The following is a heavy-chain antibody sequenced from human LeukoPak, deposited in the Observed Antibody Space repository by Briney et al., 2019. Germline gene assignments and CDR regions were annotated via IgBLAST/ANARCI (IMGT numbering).Heavy chain of an antibody. J-gene: IGHJ2*01. Sequence: PGGSLRLSCAASGFSVSTNYMNWVRQAPGKGLEWVSILYSGSSTYYADSVGSRFIVSRDSSKNTLSLQMNDLRAEDTAVYYCARVGDHFHWYLDLWGRGTLVTVSS. CDR3: ARVGDHFHWYLDL. V-gene: IGHV3-53*01. CDR1: GFSVSTNY. CDR2: LYSGSST. D-gene: IGHD3-3*02.